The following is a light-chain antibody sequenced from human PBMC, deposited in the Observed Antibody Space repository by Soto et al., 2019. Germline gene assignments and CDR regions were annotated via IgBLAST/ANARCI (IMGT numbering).Light chain of an antibody. V-gene: IGKV1-5*03. CDR1: QTISSW. CDR3: QHYNSYSEA. CDR2: KAS. Sequence: DIQMTQSPSTLSGSVGDRVTITCRASQTISSWLAWYQQKPGKAPKLLIYKASTLKSGVPSRFSGSGSGTEFTLTLSSLQPDDFATYYCQHYNSYSEAFGQGPKVERK. J-gene: IGKJ1*01.